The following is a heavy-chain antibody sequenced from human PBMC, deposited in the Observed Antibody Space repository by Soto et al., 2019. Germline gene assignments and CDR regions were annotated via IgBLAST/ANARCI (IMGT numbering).Heavy chain of an antibody. J-gene: IGHJ5*02. Sequence: GGSLRLSCAASGLTFSSYSMNWVRQAPGKGLEWVSYISSSSSTIYYADSVKGRFTISRDNAKNSLYLQMNSLRAEDTAVYYCATSTTYYDFWRGYYPNWFDTWGQGTLVTVSS. V-gene: IGHV3-48*01. CDR1: GLTFSSYS. D-gene: IGHD3-3*01. CDR2: ISSSSSTI. CDR3: ATSTTYYDFWRGYYPNWFDT.